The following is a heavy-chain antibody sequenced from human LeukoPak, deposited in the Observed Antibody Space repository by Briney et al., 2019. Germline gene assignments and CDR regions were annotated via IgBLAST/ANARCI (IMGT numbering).Heavy chain of an antibody. CDR1: GGTFNRYS. J-gene: IGHJ6*02. Sequence: SVKVSCKASGGTFNRYSFDWVRQAPGQGLEWMGGIIPIFGTTNYAQKFQGRVTITADDSTSTAYMELSSLRSEDTAVYYCAVRFLEWLSRYYYYYGMDVWGQGTTVTVSS. D-gene: IGHD3-3*01. CDR2: IIPIFGTT. CDR3: AVRFLEWLSRYYYYYGMDV. V-gene: IGHV1-69*13.